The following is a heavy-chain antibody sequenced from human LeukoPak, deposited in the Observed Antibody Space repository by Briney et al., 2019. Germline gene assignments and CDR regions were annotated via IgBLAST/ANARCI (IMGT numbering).Heavy chain of an antibody. Sequence: GGSLRLSCAASGFIFSSYSMNWVRQAPGKGLEWVSSISSSSSYIYYADSVKGRFTISRDNAKNSLYLQMNSLRAEDTAVYYCARDPYSSSWSGDYWGQGTLVTVSS. CDR2: ISSSSSYI. J-gene: IGHJ4*02. D-gene: IGHD6-13*01. V-gene: IGHV3-21*01. CDR3: ARDPYSSSWSGDY. CDR1: GFIFSSYS.